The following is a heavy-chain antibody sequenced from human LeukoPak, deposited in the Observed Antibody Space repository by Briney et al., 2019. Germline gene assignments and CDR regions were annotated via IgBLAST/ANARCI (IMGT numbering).Heavy chain of an antibody. CDR1: GGSISSHY. J-gene: IGHJ4*02. CDR3: ARARVTIFGVALFDY. Sequence: SETLSLTCTVSGGSISSHYWSWIRQPPGKGLEWIGYIYYSGSTNYNPSLKSRVTISVDTSKNQFSLKLSSVTAADTAVYYCARARVTIFGVALFDYWGQGTLVTVSS. V-gene: IGHV4-59*11. D-gene: IGHD3-3*01. CDR2: IYYSGST.